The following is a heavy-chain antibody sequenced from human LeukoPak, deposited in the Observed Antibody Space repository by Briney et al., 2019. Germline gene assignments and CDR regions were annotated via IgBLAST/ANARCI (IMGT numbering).Heavy chain of an antibody. J-gene: IGHJ6*03. V-gene: IGHV3-66*01. CDR2: IYSGGST. CDR1: GFTVSSNY. D-gene: IGHD3-10*01. CDR3: ARTYGSGSFNYYYMDV. Sequence: PGGSLRLSCAASGFTVSSNYMSWVRQAPGKGLEWVSVIYSGGSTYYADSVKGRFTISRDNSKNALYLQMNSLRAEDTAVYYCARTYGSGSFNYYYMDVWGKGTTVTVSS.